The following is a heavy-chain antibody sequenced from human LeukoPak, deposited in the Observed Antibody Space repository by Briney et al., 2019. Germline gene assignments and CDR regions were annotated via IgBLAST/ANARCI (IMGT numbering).Heavy chain of an antibody. CDR2: INHSGST. V-gene: IGHV4-34*01. Sequence: SETLSLTCAVYGGSFSGYYWSWIRQPPGKGLEWIGEINHSGSTNYNPSLKSRVTISVDTSKNQFSLKLSSVTAADTAVYYCARAPTFGGVIVTPHFDYWGQGTLVTVSS. J-gene: IGHJ4*02. CDR3: ARAPTFGGVIVTPHFDY. D-gene: IGHD3-16*02. CDR1: GGSFSGYY.